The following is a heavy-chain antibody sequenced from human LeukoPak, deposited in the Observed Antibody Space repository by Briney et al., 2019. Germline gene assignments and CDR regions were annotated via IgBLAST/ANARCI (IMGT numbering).Heavy chain of an antibody. J-gene: IGHJ4*02. CDR1: GGSISSSSYY. D-gene: IGHD6-19*01. CDR2: IYYSGST. Sequence: SETLSLTCTVSGGSISSSSYYWGWIRQPPGKGLEWIGSIYYSGSTYYNPSLKSRVTISVDTSKNQFSLKLSSVTAADTAVYYCASRRGSGWYGYYFDYWGQGTLVTVSS. CDR3: ASRRGSGWYGYYFDY. V-gene: IGHV4-39*07.